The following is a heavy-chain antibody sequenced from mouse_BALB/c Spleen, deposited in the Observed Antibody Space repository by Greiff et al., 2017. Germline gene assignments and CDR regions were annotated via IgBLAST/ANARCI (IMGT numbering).Heavy chain of an antibody. CDR1: GYSITSDYA. V-gene: IGHV3-2*02. J-gene: IGHJ1*01. CDR3: ATVPVSHWYFDV. Sequence: DVKLQESGPGLVKPSQSLSLTCTVTGYSITSDYAWNWIRQFPGNKLEWMGYISYSGSTSYNPSLKSRISITRDTSKNQFFLQLNSVTTEDTATYYCATVPVSHWYFDVWGAGTTVTVSS. CDR2: ISYSGST. D-gene: IGHD6-1*01.